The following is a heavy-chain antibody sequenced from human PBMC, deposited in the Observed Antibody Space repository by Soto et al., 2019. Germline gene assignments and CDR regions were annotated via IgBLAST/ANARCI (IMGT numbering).Heavy chain of an antibody. CDR3: ARYPRLCSYTSCYDGYYYYYMDV. V-gene: IGHV3-48*01. Sequence: GGSLRLSCAASGFTFNNYGMYWVRQAPGKGLEWVSYISSSGSNIYYADSVKGRFTISRDNARNSLYLQMDSLRAEDTAIYYCARYPRLCSYTSCYDGYYYYYMDVWGKGTTVTVSS. CDR2: ISSSGSNI. D-gene: IGHD2-2*01. CDR1: GFTFNNYG. J-gene: IGHJ6*03.